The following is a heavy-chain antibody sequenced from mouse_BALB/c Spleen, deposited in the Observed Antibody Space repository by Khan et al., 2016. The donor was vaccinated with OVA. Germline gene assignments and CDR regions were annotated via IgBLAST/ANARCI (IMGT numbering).Heavy chain of an antibody. Sequence: QIQLVQSGPGLVQPSPSLSITCTVSGFSLSSYGVHWVRQSPGQGLEWLGVLWSGGSTDYNAAFISRLSISTDNSKCQVFFKMHSLQANDTAIYYCARIFIGTTDYAMDYWGQGTSVTVSS. D-gene: IGHD2-14*01. CDR1: GFSLSSYG. J-gene: IGHJ4*01. CDR2: LWSGGST. V-gene: IGHV2-2*02. CDR3: ARIFIGTTDYAMDY.